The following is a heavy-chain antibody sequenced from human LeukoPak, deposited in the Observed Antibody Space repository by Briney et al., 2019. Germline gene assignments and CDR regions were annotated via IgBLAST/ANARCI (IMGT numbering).Heavy chain of an antibody. CDR2: ISGSGGST. Sequence: GGSLRLSCAASGFTFSSYAMSWVRQAPGKGLEWVSAISGSGGSTYYADSVKGRFTISRHNAKNSLYLQMNSLRAEDTAVYYCARDRDNVAGTRGYFDYWGQGTLVTVSS. V-gene: IGHV3-23*01. J-gene: IGHJ4*02. CDR1: GFTFSSYA. CDR3: ARDRDNVAGTRGYFDY. D-gene: IGHD6-19*01.